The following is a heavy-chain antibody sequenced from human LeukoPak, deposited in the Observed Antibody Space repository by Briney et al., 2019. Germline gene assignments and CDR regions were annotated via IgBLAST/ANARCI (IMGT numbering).Heavy chain of an antibody. Sequence: SETLSLSCTVSDGSISTYYWSWIRQPPGMPLEWVGYIYPTGSTDYNPSLKSRVTISVDTSKNQISLSLTSVTAADTAIYYCARHYCTGASCPDYFDYWGQGTLVAVSS. CDR3: ARHYCTGASCPDYFDY. D-gene: IGHD2-15*01. V-gene: IGHV4-4*09. CDR2: IYPTGST. CDR1: DGSISTYY. J-gene: IGHJ4*02.